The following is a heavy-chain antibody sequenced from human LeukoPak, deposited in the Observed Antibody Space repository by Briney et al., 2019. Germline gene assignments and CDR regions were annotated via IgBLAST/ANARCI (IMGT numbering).Heavy chain of an antibody. V-gene: IGHV1-18*01. D-gene: IGHD6-13*01. CDR3: ARDAGRVAAAGSVFGY. CDR2: ISAYNGNT. Sequence: ASVKVSCKASGYTFTSYGISWVRQAPGQGLEWMGWISAYNGNTNYAQRLQGGVTMTTDTSTSTAYMELRSLRSDDTAVYYCARDAGRVAAAGSVFGYWGQGTLVTVSS. CDR1: GYTFTSYG. J-gene: IGHJ4*02.